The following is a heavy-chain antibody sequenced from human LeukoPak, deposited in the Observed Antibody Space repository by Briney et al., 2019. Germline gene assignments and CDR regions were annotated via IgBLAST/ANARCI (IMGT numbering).Heavy chain of an antibody. J-gene: IGHJ4*02. Sequence: SETLSLTCAVYGGSFSGYYWSWIRQPPGKGLEWIGEINHSGSTHSNPSLNSRVTISVDTSKSQFSLKLSSVAAADTAVYYCARGLRAAAGRFDYWGQGTLVTVSS. D-gene: IGHD6-13*01. CDR2: INHSGST. V-gene: IGHV4-34*01. CDR1: GGSFSGYY. CDR3: ARGLRAAAGRFDY.